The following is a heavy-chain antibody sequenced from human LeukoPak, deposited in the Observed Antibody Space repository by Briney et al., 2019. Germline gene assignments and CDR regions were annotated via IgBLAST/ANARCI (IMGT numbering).Heavy chain of an antibody. CDR1: GGSISSYY. J-gene: IGHJ4*02. D-gene: IGHD2-2*01. Sequence: SETLSLTCTVSGGSISSYYWSWIRQPPGKGLEWIGYIYYSGSTNYNPSLKSRVTISVDTSKNQFSLKLSSVTAADTAVYYCARGRGYQPLLYFDYWGQGTLVTVSS. CDR3: ARGRGYQPLLYFDY. CDR2: IYYSGST. V-gene: IGHV4-59*01.